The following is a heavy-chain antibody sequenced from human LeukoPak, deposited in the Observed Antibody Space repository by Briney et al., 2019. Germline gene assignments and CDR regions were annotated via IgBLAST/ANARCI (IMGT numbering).Heavy chain of an antibody. J-gene: IGHJ3*02. CDR1: GGTFSSYA. CDR3: ASPLGDPTQHDAFDT. CDR2: IIPIFGTA. V-gene: IGHV1-69*05. D-gene: IGHD3-10*01. Sequence: GASVKVSCKASGGTFSSYAISWVRQAPGQGLEWMGGIIPIFGTANYAQKFQGRVTITTDESTSTAYMELSSLRSEDTAVYYCASPLGDPTQHDAFDTWGQGTMVTVSS.